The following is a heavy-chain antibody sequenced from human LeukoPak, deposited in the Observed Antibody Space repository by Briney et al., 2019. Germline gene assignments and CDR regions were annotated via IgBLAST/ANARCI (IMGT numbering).Heavy chain of an antibody. CDR2: INAGNGNT. CDR1: GYTFTSYA. CDR3: ARVGDPYYYDSSGGIVY. Sequence: ASVKVSCKASGYTFTSYAMHWVRQAPGQRLEWMGWINAGNGNTKYSQKFQGRVTITRDTSASTAYMELSSLRSEDTAVYYCARVGDPYYYDSSGGIVYWGQGTLVTVSS. J-gene: IGHJ4*02. V-gene: IGHV1-3*01. D-gene: IGHD3-22*01.